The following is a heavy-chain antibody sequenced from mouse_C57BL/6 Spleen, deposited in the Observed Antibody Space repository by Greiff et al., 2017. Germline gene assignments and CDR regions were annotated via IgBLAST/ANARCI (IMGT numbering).Heavy chain of an antibody. CDR1: GFTFSNYW. Sequence: EVKLEESGGGLVQPGGSMKLSCVASGFTFSNYWMNWVRQSPEKGLEWVAQIRLKSDNYATHYAESVKGRFTISRDDSKSSVYLQMNNLRAEDTGIYYCTGKGGWYFDVWGTGTTVTVSS. V-gene: IGHV6-3*01. CDR3: TGKGGWYFDV. J-gene: IGHJ1*03. CDR2: IRLKSDNYAT.